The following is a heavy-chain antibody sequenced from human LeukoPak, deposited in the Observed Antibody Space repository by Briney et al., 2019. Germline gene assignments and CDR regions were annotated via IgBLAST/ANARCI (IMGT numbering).Heavy chain of an antibody. CDR3: ARHVGIVALDI. CDR2: ISYSGST. V-gene: IGHV4-59*08. Sequence: SETLSLTCTVSGGSISSYYWSWIRQPPGKGPEWIGYISYSGSTNYNPSLKSRVTISVDTSKNQFSLNLSSVTAADTAVYFCARHVGIVALDIWGQGTMVTVSS. CDR1: GGSISSYY. J-gene: IGHJ3*02. D-gene: IGHD3-22*01.